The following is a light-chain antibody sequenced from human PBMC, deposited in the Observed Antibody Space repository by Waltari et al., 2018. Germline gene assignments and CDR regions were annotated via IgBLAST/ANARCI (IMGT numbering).Light chain of an antibody. V-gene: IGLV2-8*01. CDR2: EVS. Sequence: QSALTQPPAASGSPGQSVTISCTGTSSDIGAYNYVPWYQQPPGKAPKRLIFEVSQRPSGVPDRFSGSKSANPDSLTVSGLQADDEADYYCSSYAGSNNYVFGTGTKVTVL. J-gene: IGLJ1*01. CDR1: SSDIGAYNY. CDR3: SSYAGSNNYV.